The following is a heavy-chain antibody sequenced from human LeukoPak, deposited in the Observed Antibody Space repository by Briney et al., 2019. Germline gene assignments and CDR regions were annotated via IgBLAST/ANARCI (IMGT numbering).Heavy chain of an antibody. CDR1: DYTFSGDY. J-gene: IGHJ4*02. V-gene: IGHV1-2*02. CDR3: ARGGFDY. Sequence: KPGASVKVSCKASDYTFSGDYMHWVRQAPGQGLEWMGWINASSGDTNYAQKFQGRVTMTRDTSISTAYMELSSLRSDDTAVYYCARGGFDYWGQGTLVTVSS. D-gene: IGHD3-10*01. CDR2: INASSGDT.